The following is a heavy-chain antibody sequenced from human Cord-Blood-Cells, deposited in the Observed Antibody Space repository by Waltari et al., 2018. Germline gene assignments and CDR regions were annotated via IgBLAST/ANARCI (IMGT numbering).Heavy chain of an antibody. V-gene: IGHV1-8*03. CDR1: GYTFTSYD. CDR3: ARVGGSYYYYYYGMDV. J-gene: IGHJ6*02. Sequence: QVQLVQSGAEVKKPGASVKVSCKASGYTFTSYDINWVRQATGQGLEWMGWMNPESGNTGDAQKCRGRVTITRNTSISTAYMERSSRRSEDTAVYYCARVGGSYYYYYYGMDVWGQGTTVTVSS. CDR2: MNPESGNT. D-gene: IGHD1-26*01.